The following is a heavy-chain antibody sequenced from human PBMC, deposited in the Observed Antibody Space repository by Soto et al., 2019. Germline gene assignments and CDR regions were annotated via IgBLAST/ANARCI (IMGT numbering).Heavy chain of an antibody. Sequence: QVQLVQSGPEVKKPGASVKVSCKASGYSFTTYGINWVRQAPGQGLEWMGWISAYNGNTAYAQRYQGRVTVTTDTSTSTAYMERRSLRSDDTAVYYCARDADSGDYTNHLDFWGQGTLVSVSS. V-gene: IGHV1-18*01. CDR3: ARDADSGDYTNHLDF. J-gene: IGHJ4*02. CDR2: ISAYNGNT. D-gene: IGHD4-4*01. CDR1: GYSFTTYG.